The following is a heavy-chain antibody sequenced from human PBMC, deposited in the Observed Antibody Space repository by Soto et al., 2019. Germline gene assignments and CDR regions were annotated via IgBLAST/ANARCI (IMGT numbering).Heavy chain of an antibody. CDR3: RVTGISEVDY. CDR1: GYTFSGFY. J-gene: IGHJ4*02. CDR2: IYPANGDA. V-gene: IGHV1-2*02. D-gene: IGHD1-1*01. Sequence: QVQLVQSGAEVKKPGASVTVSFKASGYTFSGFYIHWVRQAPGQGLESMGWIYPANGDANYPQKFQGRVTMTRDTSTSTAYMELSRLTSDDTAVYYCRVTGISEVDYWGQGTLVTVSS.